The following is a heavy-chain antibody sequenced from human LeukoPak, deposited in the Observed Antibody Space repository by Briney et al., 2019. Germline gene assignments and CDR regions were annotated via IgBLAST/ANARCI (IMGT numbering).Heavy chain of an antibody. CDR1: GFTFSSYE. CDR3: ARDINWVGGY. Sequence: GGSQRLSCAASGFTFSSYEMNWVRQAPGKGLEWVSYISSSDNTIHYADSVKGRFTISRDNAKNSLYLQMNSLRAEDTAVYYCARDINWVGGYWGQGTLVTVSS. D-gene: IGHD7-27*01. J-gene: IGHJ4*02. CDR2: ISSSDNTI. V-gene: IGHV3-48*03.